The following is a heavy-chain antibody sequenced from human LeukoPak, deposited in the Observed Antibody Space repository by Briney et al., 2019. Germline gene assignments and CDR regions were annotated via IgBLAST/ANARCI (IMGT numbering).Heavy chain of an antibody. Sequence: GRNLRLFCAASGFTFSSYGMHWVRQAPGKGLEGVAVISYDGSNKYHADSAKDRFNISRDNSKNTLYLQMNGLRAEDTAVYYCAKDAIDYGDSEPFDYWGQGTLVTVSS. CDR2: ISYDGSNK. D-gene: IGHD4-17*01. CDR3: AKDAIDYGDSEPFDY. V-gene: IGHV3-30*18. J-gene: IGHJ4*02. CDR1: GFTFSSYG.